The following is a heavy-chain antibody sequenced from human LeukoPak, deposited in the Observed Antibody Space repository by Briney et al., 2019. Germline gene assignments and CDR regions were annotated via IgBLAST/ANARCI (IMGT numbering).Heavy chain of an antibody. D-gene: IGHD4-17*01. V-gene: IGHV1-2*06. CDR3: ARYGKEQPAFDY. CDR1: GYTFTGYY. Sequence: ASVKVSCKAVGYTFTGYYMNWVRQAPGQGLGWMGRINPNSGGTNYAQKFQGRVTMTRDTSISTAYMELSRLRSDDTAVYYCARYGKEQPAFDYWGQGTLVTVSS. CDR2: INPNSGGT. J-gene: IGHJ4*02.